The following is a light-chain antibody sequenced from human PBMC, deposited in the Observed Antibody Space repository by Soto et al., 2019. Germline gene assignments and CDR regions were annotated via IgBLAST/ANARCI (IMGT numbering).Light chain of an antibody. CDR2: GNS. J-gene: IGLJ2*01. V-gene: IGLV1-40*01. CDR1: SSNIGAGYD. CDR3: QSYDSSLNGLL. Sequence: QAVVTQPPSVSGAPGQRVTISCTGSSSNIGAGYDVHWYQQLPGTAPKLLIYGNSNRPSGVPDRFSGSKSGTSASLAITGLQAEDEADYYCQSYDSSLNGLLFGGGTKLTVL.